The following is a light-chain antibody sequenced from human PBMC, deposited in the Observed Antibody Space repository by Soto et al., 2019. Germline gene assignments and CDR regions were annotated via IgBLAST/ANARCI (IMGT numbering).Light chain of an antibody. CDR2: DVS. Sequence: QSALTQPASVSGSPGQSITISCTGTSSDVGGYNYVSWYQQHPGKAPKLMIYDVSNRPSGVSNRFSGSKSGYTASLTISGLQAEDEDDYYCSSYTSSSTLVVFGGGTKLTVL. CDR3: SSYTSSSTLVV. CDR1: SSDVGGYNY. V-gene: IGLV2-14*01. J-gene: IGLJ2*01.